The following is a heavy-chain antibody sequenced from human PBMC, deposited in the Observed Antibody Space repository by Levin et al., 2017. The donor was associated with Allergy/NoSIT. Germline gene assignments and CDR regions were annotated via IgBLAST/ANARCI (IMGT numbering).Heavy chain of an antibody. D-gene: IGHD3-3*01. J-gene: IGHJ4*02. CDR1: GFTFSSYA. CDR2: ISGSGGST. V-gene: IGHV3-23*01. Sequence: GGSLRLSCAASGFTFSSYAMSWVRQAPGKGLEWVSAISGSGGSTYYADSVKGRFTISRDNSKNTLYLQMNSLRAEDTAVYYCAKAPVYDFWSGLPYFDYWGQGTLVTVSS. CDR3: AKAPVYDFWSGLPYFDY.